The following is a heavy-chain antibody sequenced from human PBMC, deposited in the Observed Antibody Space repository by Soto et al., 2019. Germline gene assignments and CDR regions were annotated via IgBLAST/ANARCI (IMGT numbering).Heavy chain of an antibody. J-gene: IGHJ5*02. CDR2: INHSGST. Sequence: QVQLQQWGAGLLKPSETLSLTCAVYGGSFSGYYWSWIRQPPGKGLEWIGEINHSGSTNYNPSLKSRVTISVDTSKNQFSLKLSSVTAAGTAVYYCARGAHSGSYYGWFDPWGQGTLVTVSS. V-gene: IGHV4-34*01. D-gene: IGHD1-26*01. CDR1: GGSFSGYY. CDR3: ARGAHSGSYYGWFDP.